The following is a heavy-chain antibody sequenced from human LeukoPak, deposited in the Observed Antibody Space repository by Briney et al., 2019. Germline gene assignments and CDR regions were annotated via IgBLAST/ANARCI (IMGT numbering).Heavy chain of an antibody. Sequence: GGSLRLSCAASGFTFSFYSMNWVRQAPGKGLEWVSSISSSSAYIYCADSEKGRFTISRDNAENSLYLQMNSLRVEDTAVYYCARGPRNSSSYQYFQHWGQGTLVTVSS. J-gene: IGHJ1*01. CDR3: ARGPRNSSSYQYFQH. CDR2: ISSSSAYI. V-gene: IGHV3-21*01. CDR1: GFTFSFYS. D-gene: IGHD6-13*01.